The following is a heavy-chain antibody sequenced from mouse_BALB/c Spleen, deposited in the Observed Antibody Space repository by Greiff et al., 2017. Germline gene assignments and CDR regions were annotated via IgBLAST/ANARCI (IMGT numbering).Heavy chain of an antibody. Sequence: DVKLVESGGGLVKPGGSLKLSCAASGFTFSSYAMSWVRQSPEKRLEWVAEISSGGSYTYYPDTVTGRFTISRDNAKNTLYLEMSSLRSEDTAMYYCARGRGVTTKGVWFAYWGQGTLVTVSA. CDR1: GFTFSSYA. CDR2: ISSGGSYT. D-gene: IGHD2-1*01. V-gene: IGHV5-9-4*01. J-gene: IGHJ3*01. CDR3: ARGRGVTTKGVWFAY.